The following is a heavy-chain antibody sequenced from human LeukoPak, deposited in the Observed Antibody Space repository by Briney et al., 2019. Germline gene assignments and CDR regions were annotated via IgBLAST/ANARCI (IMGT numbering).Heavy chain of an antibody. V-gene: IGHV1-46*01. CDR1: GYTFTSYY. D-gene: IGHD6-13*01. CDR2: INPSGGST. CDR3: ARDRPPGIAAAVVGNFDP. J-gene: IGHJ5*02. Sequence: SVKVSCKASGYTFTSYYMHWVRQAPGQGLEWMGIINPSGGSTSYAQKFQGRVTMTRDTSTSTVYMELSSLRSEDTAVYYCARDRPPGIAAAVVGNFDPWGQGTLVTVSS.